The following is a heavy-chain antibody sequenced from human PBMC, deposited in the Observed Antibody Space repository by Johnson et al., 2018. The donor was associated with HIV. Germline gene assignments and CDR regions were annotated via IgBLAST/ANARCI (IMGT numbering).Heavy chain of an antibody. D-gene: IGHD6-19*01. CDR1: GFTFDDYG. V-gene: IGHV3-20*04. Sequence: VQLVESGGGVVRPGGSLRLSCAASGFTFDDYGMSWVRQAPGKGLEWVSGINWNGGGAGYADSVRGRFTISRDNSKNTLYLQMNSLRAEDTAVYYCAKDQRRAVAGHDAFEIWGQGTMVTVSS. CDR3: AKDQRRAVAGHDAFEI. CDR2: INWNGGGA. J-gene: IGHJ3*02.